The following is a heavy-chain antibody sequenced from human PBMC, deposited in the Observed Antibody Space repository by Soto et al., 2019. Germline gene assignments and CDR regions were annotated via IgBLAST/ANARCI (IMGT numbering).Heavy chain of an antibody. CDR3: ATDRLQQWLVRTYYGWCDS. CDR2: ISGSGGSP. D-gene: IGHD6-19*01. CDR1: GFTFSSYA. V-gene: IGHV3-23*01. Sequence: GGSLRLSCAASGFTFSSYAMGWVRQAPGKGREWVSAISGSGGSPYYADSLKGRFTISRDNSKNTLYLQMHSLRDEDTAVYYCATDRLQQWLVRTYYGWCDSWGKGPLVTVSS. J-gene: IGHJ5*02.